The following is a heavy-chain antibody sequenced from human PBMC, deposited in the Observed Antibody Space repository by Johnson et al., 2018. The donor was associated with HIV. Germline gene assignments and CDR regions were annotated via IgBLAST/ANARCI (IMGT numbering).Heavy chain of an antibody. V-gene: IGHV3-11*04. CDR1: GFTFSDYY. J-gene: IGHJ3*02. Sequence: QEQLVESGGGVVQPGRSLRLSCAASGFTFSDYYMSWIRQAPGKGLEWVSYIGRSGSTFYYADSVKGRLTISRDNAKNKLYLQMNSLRAEDKAVYYCAKDQYDSSYDIWCQVTMVTVSS. CDR3: AKDQYDSSYDI. CDR2: IGRSGSTF. D-gene: IGHD2-15*01.